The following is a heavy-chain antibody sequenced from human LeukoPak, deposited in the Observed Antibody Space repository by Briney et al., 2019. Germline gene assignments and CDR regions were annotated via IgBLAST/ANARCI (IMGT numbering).Heavy chain of an antibody. D-gene: IGHD3-22*01. J-gene: IGHJ4*02. CDR2: ISGDGGST. Sequence: GGSLGLSCAASGFTFDDYAMHWVRQAPGKGLEWVSLISGDGGSTYYADSVKGRFTIPRDNSKNSLYLQMNSLRTEDTALYYCAKEGVDYYDSSGYYGYDYWGQGTLVTVSS. CDR1: GFTFDDYA. CDR3: AKEGVDYYDSSGYYGYDY. V-gene: IGHV3-43*02.